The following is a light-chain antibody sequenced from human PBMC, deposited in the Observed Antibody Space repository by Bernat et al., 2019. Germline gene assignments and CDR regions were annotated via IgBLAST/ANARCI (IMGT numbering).Light chain of an antibody. CDR1: SNNVGNQG. CDR2: RNN. Sequence: QAGLTQPPSVSKGLRQTATLTCTGNSNNVGNQGAAWLQQHQGHPPKLLSYRNNNRPSGISERLSASRSGSTASLTITGLQPEDEADSFCSSWDSRLSAWVFGGGTKLTV. V-gene: IGLV10-54*01. J-gene: IGLJ3*02. CDR3: SSWDSRLSAWV.